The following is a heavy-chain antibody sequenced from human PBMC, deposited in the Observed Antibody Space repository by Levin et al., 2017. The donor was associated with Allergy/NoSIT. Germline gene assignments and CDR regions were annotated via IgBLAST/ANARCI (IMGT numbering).Heavy chain of an antibody. J-gene: IGHJ4*02. CDR1: GGSISGNNYY. CDR2: TSSSGST. V-gene: IGHV4-39*01. D-gene: IGHD1-26*01. Sequence: PSQTLSLTCTVSGGSISGNNYYWGCIRQPPGKGLEWLGSTSSSGSTFYNPSLKSRVTMSVDTSKNQFSLKLNSLTAADTAVYYCTRQERQQVGAGFDYWGQGTLVTVSS. CDR3: TRQERQQVGAGFDY.